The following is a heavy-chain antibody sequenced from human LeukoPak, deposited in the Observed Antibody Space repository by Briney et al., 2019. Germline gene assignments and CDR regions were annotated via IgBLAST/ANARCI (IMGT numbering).Heavy chain of an antibody. D-gene: IGHD2-2*01. J-gene: IGHJ4*02. CDR3: ARDNSGEYQLRAPLDY. Sequence: SVKVSCKASGGTFSSYAISWVRQAPGQGLEWMGGIIPIFGTANYAQKFQGRVTITADESTSTAYMELSSLRSEDTAVYYCARDNSGEYQLRAPLDYWGQGTLVTVSS. CDR2: IIPIFGTA. CDR1: GGTFSSYA. V-gene: IGHV1-69*13.